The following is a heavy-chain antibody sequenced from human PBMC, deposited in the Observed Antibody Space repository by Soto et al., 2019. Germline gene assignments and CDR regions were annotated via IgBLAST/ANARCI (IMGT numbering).Heavy chain of an antibody. D-gene: IGHD1-26*01. Sequence: SETLSLTCTVSGGTNSSYYWSWIRQPAGKGLEWIGRIHTSGSTNYNPSLKSRVTLSVDTSKNQFSLKLRSVTAADTAVYYCARASLLGSSPHFDCWGQGTLVTVSS. CDR3: ARASLLGSSPHFDC. J-gene: IGHJ4*02. CDR2: IHTSGST. CDR1: GGTNSSYY. V-gene: IGHV4-4*07.